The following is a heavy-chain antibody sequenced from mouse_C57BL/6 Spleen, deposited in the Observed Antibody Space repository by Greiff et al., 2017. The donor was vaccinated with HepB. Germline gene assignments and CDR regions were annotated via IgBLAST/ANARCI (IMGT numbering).Heavy chain of an antibody. J-gene: IGHJ1*03. CDR1: GYTFTSYW. CDR3: ARTGDDDWYFDV. D-gene: IGHD2-12*01. CDR2: IHPNSGST. V-gene: IGHV1-64*01. Sequence: VKLQQPGAELVKPGASVKLSCKASGYTFTSYWMHWVKQRPGQGLEWIGMIHPNSGSTNYNEKFKSKATLTVDKSSSTAYMQLSSLTSEDSAVYYCARTGDDDWYFDVWGTGTTVTVSS.